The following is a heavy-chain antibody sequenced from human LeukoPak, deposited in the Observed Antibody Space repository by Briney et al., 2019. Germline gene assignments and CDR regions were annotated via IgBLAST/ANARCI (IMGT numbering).Heavy chain of an antibody. CDR3: AKGGTGRGSSWSYAFDV. CDR2: ITGSGAGT. Sequence: GGSLRLSCAASGFTFSSYWMSWVRQAPGKGLEWVSAITGSGAGTYYADSVKGHFTISRDNSKDTLHLQMNSLRGEDTAVYYCAKGGTGRGSSWSYAFDVWGQGTVVTVSS. D-gene: IGHD3-3*01. V-gene: IGHV3-23*01. J-gene: IGHJ3*01. CDR1: GFTFSSYW.